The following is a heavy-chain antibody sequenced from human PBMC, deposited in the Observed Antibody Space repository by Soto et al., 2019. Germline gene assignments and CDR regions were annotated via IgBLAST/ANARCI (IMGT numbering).Heavy chain of an antibody. CDR2: ISGSGGST. Sequence: HPGGSLRLSCAASGFTFSSYAMSWVRQAPGKGLEWVSAISGSGGSTYYADSVKGRFTISRDNSKNTLYLQMNSLRAEDTAVYYCAKVSREAYDSSGYYGLNWFDPWGQGTLVTVSS. V-gene: IGHV3-23*01. D-gene: IGHD3-22*01. J-gene: IGHJ5*02. CDR1: GFTFSSYA. CDR3: AKVSREAYDSSGYYGLNWFDP.